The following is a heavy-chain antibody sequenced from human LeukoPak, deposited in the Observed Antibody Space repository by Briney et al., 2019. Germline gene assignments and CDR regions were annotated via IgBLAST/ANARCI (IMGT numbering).Heavy chain of an antibody. D-gene: IGHD1-26*01. CDR3: ARGIVGVIPFDY. CDR1: GGSISSGGYY. Sequence: SETLSLTCTVSGGSISSGGYYWNRIRQHPGKGLEWIGHIYNSENTYYNPSLKSRVTISVETSKNQFSLKLSSVTAADTAVYYRARGIVGVIPFDYWGQGTQVTVSS. V-gene: IGHV4-31*03. CDR2: IYNSENT. J-gene: IGHJ4*02.